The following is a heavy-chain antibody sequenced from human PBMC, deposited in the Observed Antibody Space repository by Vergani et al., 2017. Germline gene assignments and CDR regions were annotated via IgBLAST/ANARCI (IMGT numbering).Heavy chain of an antibody. J-gene: IGHJ4*02. CDR1: GGTFSSYA. CDR3: ARGSGGYCSSTSCYYFDY. V-gene: IGHV1-69*01. D-gene: IGHD2-2*01. CDR2: IIPIFGTA. Sequence: QVQLVQSGAEVKKPGSSVKVSCKASGGTFSSYAISWVRQAPGQGLEWMGGIIPIFGTANYAQKFQGRVTFTADESTSTAYMELSSLRSEDTAVYYCARGSGGYCSSTSCYYFDYWGQGTLVTVAS.